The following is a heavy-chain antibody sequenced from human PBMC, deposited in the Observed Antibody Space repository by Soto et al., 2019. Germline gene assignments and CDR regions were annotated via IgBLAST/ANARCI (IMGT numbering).Heavy chain of an antibody. CDR3: ARDRCSSTSCYTGYYYGMDV. CDR1: GGSVSSGSYY. D-gene: IGHD2-2*02. CDR2: IYYSGTT. V-gene: IGHV4-61*01. J-gene: IGHJ6*02. Sequence: SDTLSLTCTVSGGSVSSGSYYWSWIRQPPGKGLEWIGYIYYSGTTNYNPSLKSRVTISVDTSKNQFSLKLSSVTAADTAVYYCARDRCSSTSCYTGYYYGMDVWGQGTTVTVSS.